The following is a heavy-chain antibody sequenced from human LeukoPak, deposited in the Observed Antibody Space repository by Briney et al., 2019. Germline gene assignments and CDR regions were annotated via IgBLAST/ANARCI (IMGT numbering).Heavy chain of an antibody. CDR3: ARDGGGYFDY. Sequence: SQTLSLTCSVSGGSTSSGGYYWSWIRQPPGKGLELIGYIYHSGNTYYNPSLRSRVTISIDTSKNEFSLKLSSVTAADTAVYYCARDGGGYFDYWGQGTLVTVSS. D-gene: IGHD3-16*01. V-gene: IGHV4-30-2*01. J-gene: IGHJ4*02. CDR2: IYHSGNT. CDR1: GGSTSSGGYY.